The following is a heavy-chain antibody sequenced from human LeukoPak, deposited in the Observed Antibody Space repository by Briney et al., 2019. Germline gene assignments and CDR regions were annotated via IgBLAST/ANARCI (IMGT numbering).Heavy chain of an antibody. CDR2: ISASGAST. CDR1: GFTFNNYA. Sequence: GGSLRLSCAVSGFTFNNYAMSWVRQAPGKGLQWASAISASGASTYYADSVKGRFTISRDNSKSTLYLQMNSLRAEDTAVYYCAKDHPRPGIVDGNKFDYWGQGTLVTVSS. D-gene: IGHD1-26*01. J-gene: IGHJ4*02. CDR3: AKDHPRPGIVDGNKFDY. V-gene: IGHV3-23*01.